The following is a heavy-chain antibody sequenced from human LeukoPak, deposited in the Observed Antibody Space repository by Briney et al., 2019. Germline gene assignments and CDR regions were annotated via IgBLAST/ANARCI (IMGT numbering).Heavy chain of an antibody. Sequence: ASVKVSCKASGYTFTSYGISWVRQAPGQGLEWMGWISAYNGNTNYAQKLQGRVTMTTDTSTSTAYMELRSLRSDDTAVYYCARHGGGGDWLPSVWFDPWGQGTLVTVSS. V-gene: IGHV1-18*01. J-gene: IGHJ5*02. D-gene: IGHD2-21*02. CDR2: ISAYNGNT. CDR3: ARHGGGGDWLPSVWFDP. CDR1: GYTFTSYG.